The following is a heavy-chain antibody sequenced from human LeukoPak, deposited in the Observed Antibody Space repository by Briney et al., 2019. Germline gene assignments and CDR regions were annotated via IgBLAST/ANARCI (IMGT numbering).Heavy chain of an antibody. J-gene: IGHJ4*02. CDR2: ISSSGSTI. V-gene: IGHV3-11*04. CDR1: GFTFSDFY. D-gene: IGHD5-18*01. CDR3: ARDTHTASFDY. Sequence: GGSLRLSCAASGFTFSDFYMSWIRQAPGKGLEWASYISSSGSTIYYADSVKGRFTISRDNAKNSLYLQMNSLRAEDTAVYYCARDTHTASFDYWGQGTLVTVSS.